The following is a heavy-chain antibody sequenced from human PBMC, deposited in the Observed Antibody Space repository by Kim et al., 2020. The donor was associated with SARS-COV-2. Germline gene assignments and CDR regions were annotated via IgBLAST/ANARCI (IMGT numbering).Heavy chain of an antibody. D-gene: IGHD3-16*01. CDR2: TYYRSKWFN. Sequence: SQTLSLTCAISGDSVSSNNAAWNLIRQSPSRGLEWMGRTYYRSKWFNGYALSVKIRITINLDTSKNHCSLQLASVTPKDTAVYYCANGGSGLGGMNVWGQGPTFPV. J-gene: IGHJ6*02. V-gene: IGHV6-1*01. CDR3: ANGGSGLGGMNV. CDR1: GDSVSSNNAA.